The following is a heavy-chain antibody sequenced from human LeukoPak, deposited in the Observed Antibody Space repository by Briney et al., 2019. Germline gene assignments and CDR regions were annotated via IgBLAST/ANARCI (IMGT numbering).Heavy chain of an antibody. CDR3: ARAVTLSTYYDILTGYPLDY. CDR1: GYTFTSYD. J-gene: IGHJ4*02. Sequence: ASVKVSCKASGYTFTSYDINWVRQATGQGLEWMGWMNPNSGNTGYAQKFQGGVTMTRDTSISTAYMELSRLRSDDTAVYYCARAVTLSTYYDILTGYPLDYWGQGALVTVSS. V-gene: IGHV1-8*01. D-gene: IGHD3-9*01. CDR2: MNPNSGNT.